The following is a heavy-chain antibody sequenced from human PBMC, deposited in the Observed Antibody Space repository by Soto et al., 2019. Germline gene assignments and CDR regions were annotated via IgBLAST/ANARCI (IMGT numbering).Heavy chain of an antibody. D-gene: IGHD1-1*01. CDR2: FDPEDGEI. CDR3: STGLQHPVKLYYFDL. V-gene: IGHV1-24*01. J-gene: IGHJ4*02. CDR1: GYSLTELS. Sequence: QVQLVQSGAEVRKPGASVKVSCKVSGYSLTELSIHWVRQAPGKGPEWMGGFDPEDGEIKFAQNFQGRVTMTEDTPTDTAYMEPSSLRSEDTAIYYFSTGLQHPVKLYYFDLWGQGTLVTVSS.